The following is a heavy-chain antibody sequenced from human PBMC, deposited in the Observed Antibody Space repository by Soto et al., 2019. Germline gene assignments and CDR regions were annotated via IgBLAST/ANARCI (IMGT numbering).Heavy chain of an antibody. CDR2: ISDDGSNK. CDR3: PKRRNVLPFLEWSSGMEV. V-gene: IGHV3-30*18. Sequence: QVQLVESGGGVVQPGRSLRLSCAASGFTFSNYGMHWVRQAPGKGLEWVAFISDDGSNKYYADSMKGRFTMSRDNSKSTLYLQMNSLRVDDTAVYYCPKRRNVLPFLEWSSGMEVWGQCTTVTVSS. D-gene: IGHD3-3*01. CDR1: GFTFSNYG. J-gene: IGHJ6*02.